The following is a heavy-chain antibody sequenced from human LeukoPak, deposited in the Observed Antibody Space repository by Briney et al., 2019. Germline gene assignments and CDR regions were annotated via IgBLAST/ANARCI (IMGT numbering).Heavy chain of an antibody. J-gene: IGHJ6*03. Sequence: GGSLRLSCAASGFTFSRSVMSWVRQTPGKGLECDSGISGSGGSTYYAGSVKGRFTISRDNSKNTLYLQMNSLRAEDTAVYYCATTLLRASTYMDVWGKGTTVTVSS. CDR1: GFTFSRSV. V-gene: IGHV3-23*01. D-gene: IGHD1-1*01. CDR2: ISGSGGST. CDR3: ATTLLRASTYMDV.